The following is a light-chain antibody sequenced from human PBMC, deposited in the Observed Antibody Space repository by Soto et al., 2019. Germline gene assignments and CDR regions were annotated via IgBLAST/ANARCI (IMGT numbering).Light chain of an antibody. CDR3: QHYHSGHRIA. J-gene: IGKJ5*01. Sequence: EIVMTQSPATRSVSPVERATLSFRASQSVSSNLAWYQQRPGQAPRLLIYGASTRATGIPARFSGSGSGTEFTLTINRLEPEDFALYYCQHYHSGHRIAFGQGTRLEI. V-gene: IGKV3-15*01. CDR1: QSVSSN. CDR2: GAS.